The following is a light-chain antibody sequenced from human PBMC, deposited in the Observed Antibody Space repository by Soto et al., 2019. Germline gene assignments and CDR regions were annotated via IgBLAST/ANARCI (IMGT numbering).Light chain of an antibody. Sequence: EFVLTQSPATLSLSPGERATLSCRASQSVRSSLAWYQQKPGQAPRLLIYDASNRATGIPARFSGSGSGTDFTLTIRSLEPEDFAVYYCQQRSSWLLTFGGGTQVEIK. V-gene: IGKV3-11*01. CDR1: QSVRSS. J-gene: IGKJ4*01. CDR3: QQRSSWLLT. CDR2: DAS.